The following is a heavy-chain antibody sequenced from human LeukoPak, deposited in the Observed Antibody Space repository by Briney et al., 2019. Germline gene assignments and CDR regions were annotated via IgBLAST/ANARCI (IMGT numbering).Heavy chain of an antibody. CDR2: INHSGST. CDR3: ARRHSSGWFYY. CDR1: GGSFSGNY. Sequence: NPSETLSLTCAVYGGSFSGNYWSWIRQPPGKGLEWIGEINHSGSTNYNPSLKSRITMSVDTSKNQFSLKVNSVTAADTAVYYCARRHSSGWFYYWGQGTLVTVSS. D-gene: IGHD6-19*01. V-gene: IGHV4-34*10. J-gene: IGHJ4*02.